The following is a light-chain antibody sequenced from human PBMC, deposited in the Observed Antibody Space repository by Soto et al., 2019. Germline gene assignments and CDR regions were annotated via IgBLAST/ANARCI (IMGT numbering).Light chain of an antibody. J-gene: IGKJ2*01. CDR1: QSVSSS. CDR2: AAS. V-gene: IGKV3-15*01. Sequence: EIVMTQSPATLSVSPGERATLSCRASQSVSSSLAWFQQKPGQAPRLLIYAASARATGIAARLSGSGSGTEFTLTISGLQSEDFAVYYCLQHKSWPFTFGQGTKLEIK. CDR3: LQHKSWPFT.